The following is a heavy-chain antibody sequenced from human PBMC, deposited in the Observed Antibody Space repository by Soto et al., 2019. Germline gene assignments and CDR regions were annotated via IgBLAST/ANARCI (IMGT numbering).Heavy chain of an antibody. D-gene: IGHD3-22*01. J-gene: IGHJ6*02. CDR2: IKQDGSEK. CDR1: GFTFSSYW. Sequence: GGSLRLSCAASGFTFSSYWMSWVRQAPGKGPEWVANIKQDGSEKYYVDSVKGRFTISRDNAKNSLYLQMNSLRAEDTAVYYCASLPDSSGYYRGYYYYYGMDVWGQGTTVTVSS. CDR3: ASLPDSSGYYRGYYYYYGMDV. V-gene: IGHV3-7*01.